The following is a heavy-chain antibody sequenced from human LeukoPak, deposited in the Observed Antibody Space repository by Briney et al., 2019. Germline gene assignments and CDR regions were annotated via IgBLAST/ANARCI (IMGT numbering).Heavy chain of an antibody. CDR3: ARDAPCPDY. V-gene: IGHV3-48*03. D-gene: IGHD2-2*01. Sequence: QPGGSLRLSCAASGFTFSSYEMNWVRQAPGKGLEWVSYISSRGSTIYYADSVKGRFTISRDNAKNSLYLKMNSLRAEDTAVYYCARDAPCPDYWGQGTLVTVSS. CDR1: GFTFSSYE. CDR2: ISSRGSTI. J-gene: IGHJ4*02.